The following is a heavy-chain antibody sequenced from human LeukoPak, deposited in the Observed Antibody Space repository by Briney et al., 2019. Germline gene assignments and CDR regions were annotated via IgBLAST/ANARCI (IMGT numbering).Heavy chain of an antibody. D-gene: IGHD1-26*01. V-gene: IGHV4-34*01. CDR2: INHSGST. J-gene: IGHJ4*02. CDR1: GGSFSGYY. CDR3: ARAVGARVPFDY. Sequence: SETLSLTCAVYGGSFSGYYWSWIRQPPGKGLEWIGEINHSGSTNYNPSLKSRVTISVDTSNNQFSLKLSSVTAAGTAVYYCARAVGARVPFDYWGQGTLVTVSS.